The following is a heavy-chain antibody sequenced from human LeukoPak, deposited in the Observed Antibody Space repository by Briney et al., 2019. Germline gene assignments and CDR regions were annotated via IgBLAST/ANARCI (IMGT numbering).Heavy chain of an antibody. V-gene: IGHV3-30*02. J-gene: IGHJ4*02. D-gene: IGHD2-21*01. CDR1: GFTFSSYG. CDR3: APRVVVIVAPFDY. Sequence: PGGSLTLSCAASGFTFSSYGMHWVRQAPGKGLEGVAFIRYDGSNKYYADSVKGRFTISRDNSKNTLYLQMNSLRAEDTAVYYCAPRVVVIVAPFDYWGQGTLVTVSS. CDR2: IRYDGSNK.